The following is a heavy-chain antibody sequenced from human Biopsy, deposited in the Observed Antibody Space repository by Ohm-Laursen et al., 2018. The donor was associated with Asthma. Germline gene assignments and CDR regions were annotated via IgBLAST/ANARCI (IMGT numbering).Heavy chain of an antibody. CDR2: HDHEEGGT. D-gene: IGHD4-17*01. J-gene: IGHJ4*02. V-gene: IGHV1-24*01. CDR1: GYILTDLS. CDR3: ASDFPKDYVRYNFQF. Sequence: ASVKVSCKISGYILTDLSMHWVRQAPGQGLEWMGGHDHEEGGTVNARRFQGRVAMTEDTSTDTAYMELSSLSSDDTAVYYCASDFPKDYVRYNFQFWGQGTRVTVSS.